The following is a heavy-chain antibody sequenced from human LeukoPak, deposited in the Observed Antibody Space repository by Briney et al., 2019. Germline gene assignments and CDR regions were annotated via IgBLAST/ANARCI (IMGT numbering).Heavy chain of an antibody. J-gene: IGHJ4*02. CDR1: GYTFTSHD. V-gene: IGHV1-18*01. CDR2: ISVYNGNT. D-gene: IGHD4-17*01. CDR3: ARRTVTTLSDYFDY. Sequence: ASVKVSCKASGYTFTSHDINWVRQATGQGLEWMGWISVYNGNTKYAQKLQGRVTMTTDTSTNTAYMELRSLRSDDTAVYYCARRTVTTLSDYFDYWGQGTLVTVSS.